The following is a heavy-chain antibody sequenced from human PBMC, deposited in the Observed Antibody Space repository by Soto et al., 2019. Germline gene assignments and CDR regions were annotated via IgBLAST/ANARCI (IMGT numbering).Heavy chain of an antibody. CDR1: GGSISSSNYY. J-gene: IGHJ5*02. CDR3: ARHVLRLYDFLSGYYPNWFDP. V-gene: IGHV4-39*01. Sequence: SETRSLTCTVSGGSISSSNYYWGWIRQPPGKGLEWIGSIYYSGSTYYNPSLKSRVTISVDTSKNQFSLKLSSVTAADTAVYYCARHVLRLYDFLSGYYPNWFDPWGQGTLVTVSS. CDR2: IYYSGST. D-gene: IGHD3-3*01.